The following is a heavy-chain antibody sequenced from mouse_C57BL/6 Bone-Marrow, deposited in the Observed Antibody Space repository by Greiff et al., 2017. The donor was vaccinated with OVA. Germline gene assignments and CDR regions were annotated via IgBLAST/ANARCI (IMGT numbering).Heavy chain of an antibody. V-gene: IGHV14-1*01. D-gene: IGHD4-1*01. CDR3: TTCELGWFAY. J-gene: IGHJ3*01. Sequence: DVKLQESGAELVRPGASVKLSCTASGFNIKDYYMHWVKQRPEQGLEWIGRIDPEDGDTEYAPKFQGKATMTAYTSSNTAYLQLSSLTSEDTAVYYCTTCELGWFAYWGQGTLVTVSA. CDR2: IDPEDGDT. CDR1: GFNIKDYY.